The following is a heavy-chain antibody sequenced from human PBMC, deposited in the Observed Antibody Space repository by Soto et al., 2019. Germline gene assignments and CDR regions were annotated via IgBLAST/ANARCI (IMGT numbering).Heavy chain of an antibody. CDR3: ARDMIQLWLLGRPRQAQSPLKFDY. J-gene: IGHJ4*02. Sequence: ASVKVSCKASGYTFTSYGIRWVRQAPGQGLEWMGWISASHGNTNYAQKLQGRVTMTTDTSTSTAYMELRSLRSDDTAVYYCARDMIQLWLLGRPRQAQSPLKFDYWGQGTLVTVSS. D-gene: IGHD5-18*01. CDR1: GYTFTSYG. V-gene: IGHV1-18*04. CDR2: ISASHGNT.